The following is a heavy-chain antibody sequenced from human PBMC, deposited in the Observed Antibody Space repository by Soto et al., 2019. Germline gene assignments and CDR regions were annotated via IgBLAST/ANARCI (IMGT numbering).Heavy chain of an antibody. CDR3: ARGLNGMVRGVDGMDV. Sequence: QVQLVQSGAAVKKPGASVKVSCKASGYTFTSYGISWVRQAPGQRLEWMGWISAYNGNTNYAQKLQGRVTMTTDTSTSTAYMELRSLRSDDTAVYYCARGLNGMVRGVDGMDVWGQGTTVTVSS. CDR1: GYTFTSYG. CDR2: ISAYNGNT. V-gene: IGHV1-18*01. D-gene: IGHD3-10*01. J-gene: IGHJ6*02.